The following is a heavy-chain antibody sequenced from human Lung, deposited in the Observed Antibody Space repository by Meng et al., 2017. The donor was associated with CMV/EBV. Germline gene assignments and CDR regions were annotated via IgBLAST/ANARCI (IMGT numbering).Heavy chain of an antibody. J-gene: IGHJ4*02. CDR2: ISAYNGNT. CDR3: SRGAVYYFDY. CDR1: GYTCTGNG. V-gene: IGHV1-18*01. D-gene: IGHD6-19*01. Sequence: KVSCKASGYTCTGNGISWVRQAPGQGLEWMGWISAYNGNTNYAQKLQGRVTMTTDTSTSTAYMELRSLRSDDTAVYYCSRGAVYYFDYWGQGTLVTVSS.